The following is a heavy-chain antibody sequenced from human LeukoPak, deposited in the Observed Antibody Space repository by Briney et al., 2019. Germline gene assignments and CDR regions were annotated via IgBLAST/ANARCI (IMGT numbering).Heavy chain of an antibody. D-gene: IGHD3-3*01. CDR3: AKGYDFWSGYYMDY. CDR2: IGGSGGST. Sequence: GGSLSLSCAASGFTLSSYAMSWVRQAPGKGLEWVSAIGGSGGSTYYADSVKDRFTISRDNSKNTLYLQMNSLRAEDTAVYYCAKGYDFWSGYYMDYWGQGTLVTVSS. J-gene: IGHJ4*02. CDR1: GFTLSSYA. V-gene: IGHV3-23*01.